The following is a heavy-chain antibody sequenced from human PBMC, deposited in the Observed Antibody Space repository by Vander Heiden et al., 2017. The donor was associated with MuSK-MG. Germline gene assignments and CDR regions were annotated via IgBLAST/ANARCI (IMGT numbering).Heavy chain of an antibody. D-gene: IGHD2-2*01. V-gene: IGHV3-73*01. CDR3: TRPRYCSSTTCPGEDY. CDR2: IRTKANNYAT. J-gene: IGHJ4*02. CDR1: GFTFSGSG. Sequence: EVHLVESGGGLVQPGGSLKLSCAASGFTFSGSGIYWVRQASGKGLEWVGRIRTKANNYATAYAASVRGRFSISRDDSKNTAYLQMNSLKTEDTAVYYCTRPRYCSSTTCPGEDYWGQGTLVTVSS.